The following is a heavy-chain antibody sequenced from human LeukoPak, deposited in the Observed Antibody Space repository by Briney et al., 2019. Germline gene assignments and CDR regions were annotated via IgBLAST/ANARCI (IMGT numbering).Heavy chain of an antibody. CDR1: GDSVSSNSAA. Sequence: SQTLSLTCAISGDSVSSNSAAWTWIRQSPSRGLEWLGRTYYRSKWSNNYAVSVKSRITINSDTSKNQFAPQLNSVTPEDTAVYYCARGSNDYRDYSFDYWGQGTLVTVSS. D-gene: IGHD4-17*01. CDR2: TYYRSKWSN. V-gene: IGHV6-1*01. CDR3: ARGSNDYRDYSFDY. J-gene: IGHJ4*02.